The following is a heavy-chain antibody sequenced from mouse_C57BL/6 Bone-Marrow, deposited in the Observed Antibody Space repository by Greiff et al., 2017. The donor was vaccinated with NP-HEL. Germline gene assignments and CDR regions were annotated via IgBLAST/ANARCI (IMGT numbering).Heavy chain of an antibody. CDR3: ASYGNYAPYWYFDV. D-gene: IGHD2-1*01. Sequence: QVQLKESGPGLVQPSQCLSITCTVSGFSLTSYGVHWVRQSPGKGLEWLGVIWSGGSTDYNAAFISRLSISKDNSKSQVFFKMNSLQADDTAIYYCASYGNYAPYWYFDVWGTGTTVTVSS. J-gene: IGHJ1*03. CDR1: GFSLTSYG. V-gene: IGHV2-2*01. CDR2: IWSGGST.